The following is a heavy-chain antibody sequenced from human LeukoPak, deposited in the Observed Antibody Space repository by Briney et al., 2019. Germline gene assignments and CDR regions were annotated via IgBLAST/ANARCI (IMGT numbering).Heavy chain of an antibody. V-gene: IGHV3-23*01. D-gene: IGHD3-16*01. Sequence: GGSLRLSCAASDITFNNVWMNWVRQAPGKGLEWVSAISASGGSTYYADSVKGRFTISRDNSKSTVFLQVNSLRVEDTAVYYCARRGPYYFDFWGQGTLVTVSS. J-gene: IGHJ4*02. CDR3: ARRGPYYFDF. CDR1: DITFNNVW. CDR2: ISASGGST.